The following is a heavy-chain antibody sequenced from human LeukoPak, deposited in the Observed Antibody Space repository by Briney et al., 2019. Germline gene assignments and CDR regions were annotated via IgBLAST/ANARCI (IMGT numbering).Heavy chain of an antibody. CDR3: ARYCSGGSCWNY. CDR1: GFTFSSYW. J-gene: IGHJ4*02. CDR2: IRPDGSEI. Sequence: GGSLRLSCAASGFTFSSYWMSWVRQAPGKGLEWVANIRPDGSEIYYEDSVKGRFTISRDNAKNSLYLQMNSLRAEDTAVYYCARYCSGGSCWNYWGQGTLVTVSS. V-gene: IGHV3-7*01. D-gene: IGHD2-15*01.